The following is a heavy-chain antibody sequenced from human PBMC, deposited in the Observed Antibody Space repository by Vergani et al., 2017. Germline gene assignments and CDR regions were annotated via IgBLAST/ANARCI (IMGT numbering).Heavy chain of an antibody. Sequence: QVQLQESGPGLVKPSETLSLTCTVSGGSLINYYWSWVRQPPGKGLEWIGYIYSSGSTTYSPYLKSRLTMSVDPSKNQFSLKLRSVTLADTAVYYCARTIGHCSNSNCYNLAYWGQGTLVTVSS. CDR1: GGSLINYY. D-gene: IGHD2-2*02. CDR2: IYSSGST. CDR3: ARTIGHCSNSNCYNLAY. J-gene: IGHJ4*02. V-gene: IGHV4-59*01.